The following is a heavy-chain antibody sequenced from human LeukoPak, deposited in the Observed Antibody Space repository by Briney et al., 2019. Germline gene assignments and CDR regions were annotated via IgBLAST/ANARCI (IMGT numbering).Heavy chain of an antibody. D-gene: IGHD5-12*01. CDR3: ARDYYGGYSGHDAFDI. V-gene: IGHV3-23*01. CDR1: GFTFGTYA. J-gene: IGHJ3*02. CDR2: ISDSGDSA. Sequence: PGGSLRLSCAASGFTFGTYAIGWVRQAPGKGLEWVSAISDSGDSAYYADSVKGRFTISRDNSKNTLYLQMNSLRAEDTAVYYCARDYYGGYSGHDAFDIWGQGTMVTVSS.